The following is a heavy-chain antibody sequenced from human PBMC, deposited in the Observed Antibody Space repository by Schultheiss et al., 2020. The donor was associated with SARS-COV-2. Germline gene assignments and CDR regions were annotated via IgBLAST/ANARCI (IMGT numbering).Heavy chain of an antibody. V-gene: IGHV1-8*01. Sequence: ASVKVSCKASGYTFTSYDINWVRQATGQGLEWMGWMNPNSGNTGYAQKFQGRVTMTSDTSTSTVYMELSSLRSEDTAVYYCARERGPWSIAAAGTRFFDYWGQGTLVTVSS. D-gene: IGHD6-13*01. CDR3: ARERGPWSIAAAGTRFFDY. CDR1: GYTFTSYD. CDR2: MNPNSGNT. J-gene: IGHJ4*02.